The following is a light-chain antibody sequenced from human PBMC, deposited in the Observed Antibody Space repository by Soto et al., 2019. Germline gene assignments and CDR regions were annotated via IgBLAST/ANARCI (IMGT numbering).Light chain of an antibody. Sequence: QSVLTQPPSASGTPGQMVTISCSGSSSNIGSNTVNWYQQLPGMAPKLLIYNNSHRPSGVPDRFSGYKSGPSASLAISGLQSEDEADYYCSAWEDSLRGREFGGGTKLTVL. CDR1: SSNIGSNT. V-gene: IGLV1-44*01. CDR2: NNS. CDR3: SAWEDSLRGRE. J-gene: IGLJ2*01.